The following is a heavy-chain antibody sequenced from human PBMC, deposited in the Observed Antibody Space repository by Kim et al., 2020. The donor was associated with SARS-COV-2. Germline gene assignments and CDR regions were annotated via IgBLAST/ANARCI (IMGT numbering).Heavy chain of an antibody. Sequence: GSTYYADSVEGRFTISRDNSKNTLYLQMNSLRAEDTAVYYCAKGEGGELNWGQGTLVTVSS. J-gene: IGHJ4*02. V-gene: IGHV3-23*01. D-gene: IGHD1-26*01. CDR3: AKGEGGELN. CDR2: GST.